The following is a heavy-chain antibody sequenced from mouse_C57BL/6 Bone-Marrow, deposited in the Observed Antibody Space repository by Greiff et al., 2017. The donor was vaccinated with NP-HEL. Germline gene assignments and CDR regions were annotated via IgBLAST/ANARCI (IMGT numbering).Heavy chain of an antibody. J-gene: IGHJ4*01. CDR1: GFTFSDYG. CDR2: ISSGSSTI. CDR3: ARRAYSNFYAMDY. Sequence: EVQLVESGGGLVKPGGSLKLSCAASGFTFSDYGMHWVRQAPEKGLEWVAYISSGSSTIYYADTVKGRFTISRDNAKNTLFLQMTSLRSEDTAMYYCARRAYSNFYAMDYWGQGTSVTVSS. D-gene: IGHD2-5*01. V-gene: IGHV5-17*01.